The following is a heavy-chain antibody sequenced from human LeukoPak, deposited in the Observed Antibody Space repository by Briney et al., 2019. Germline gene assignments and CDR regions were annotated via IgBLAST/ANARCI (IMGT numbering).Heavy chain of an antibody. J-gene: IGHJ4*02. CDR3: TRDLALVVPAAIGDY. Sequence: PGRSLRLSCTASGFTFGDYAMSWFRQAPGKGLEWVGFIRSKAYGGTTEYAASVKGRFTISRDDSKSIAYLQMNSLKTEDTAVYYCTRDLALVVPAAIGDYWGQGTLVTVSS. V-gene: IGHV3-49*03. D-gene: IGHD2-2*01. CDR1: GFTFGDYA. CDR2: IRSKAYGGTT.